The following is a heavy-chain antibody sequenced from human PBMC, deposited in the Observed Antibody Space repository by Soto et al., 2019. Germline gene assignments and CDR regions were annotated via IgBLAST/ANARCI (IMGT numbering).Heavy chain of an antibody. CDR2: LYSGGTT. D-gene: IGHD4-17*01. J-gene: IGHJ6*02. V-gene: IGHV3-53*01. CDR3: ARDQRAAHDYGDYYGMDV. CDR1: GFTVSSNY. Sequence: EVQLVESGGGLIQPGGSLRLSCAASGFTVSSNYMSWVRQAPGKGLDWVSILYSGGTTYYADSVKGRFTISRDDSANTVYLQMNILRVDDTAVYYCARDQRAAHDYGDYYGMDVWGHGTTVTVSS.